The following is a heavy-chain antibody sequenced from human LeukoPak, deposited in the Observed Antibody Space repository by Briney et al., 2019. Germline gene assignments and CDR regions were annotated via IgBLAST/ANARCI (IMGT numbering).Heavy chain of an antibody. J-gene: IGHJ4*02. D-gene: IGHD4-17*01. Sequence: XQXPXXGLEWMGWISTQSGNTNYPQKVHARLTLTTDRSTNTAYMELRSLRSDDTAVYYCARGAYGDQWGQGTMVTVSS. CDR2: ISTQSGNT. CDR3: ARGAYGDQ. V-gene: IGHV1-18*01.